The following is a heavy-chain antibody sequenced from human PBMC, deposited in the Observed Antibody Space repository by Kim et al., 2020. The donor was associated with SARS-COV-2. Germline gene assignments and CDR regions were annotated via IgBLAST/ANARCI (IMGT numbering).Heavy chain of an antibody. Sequence: LSLTCAASGFTFSSYSMNWVRQAPGKGLEWVSSISSSSSYIDYADSVKGRFTISRDNAKNSLYLHMNSLRAEDTAVYYCARGEAGYYPWYFDYWGQGTLGTDSS. D-gene: IGHD3-22*01. CDR2: ISSSSSYI. CDR3: ARGEAGYYPWYFDY. CDR1: GFTFSSYS. V-gene: IGHV3-21*01. J-gene: IGHJ4*02.